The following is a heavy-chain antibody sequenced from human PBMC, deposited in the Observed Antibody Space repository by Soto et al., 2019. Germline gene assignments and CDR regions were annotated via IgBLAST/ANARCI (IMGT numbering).Heavy chain of an antibody. J-gene: IGHJ4*02. V-gene: IGHV3-21*01. D-gene: IGHD3-9*01. Sequence: GGSLRLSCAASGFTFSSYSMNWVRQAPGKGLEWVSSISSSSSYIYYADSVKGRFTISRDNAKNSLYLQMNSLRAEDTAVYYCARADYPNYDILTGSYFDYWGQGTLVTVSS. CDR1: GFTFSSYS. CDR3: ARADYPNYDILTGSYFDY. CDR2: ISSSSSYI.